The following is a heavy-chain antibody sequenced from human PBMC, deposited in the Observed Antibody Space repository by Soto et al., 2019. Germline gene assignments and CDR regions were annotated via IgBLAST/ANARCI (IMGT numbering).Heavy chain of an antibody. CDR1: GASVNSENYY. J-gene: IGHJ5*02. CDR2: VYYSGST. Sequence: SETLSLTCTVSGASVNSENYYWSWIRQPPGKGLEWIGYVYYSGSTNYNPSLKSRATISLGTYKNQFSLKMTSMTSADTAFYYCARGVLRFLQWLDPWGQGTLVTVSS. CDR3: ARGVLRFLQWLDP. D-gene: IGHD3-3*01. V-gene: IGHV4-61*01.